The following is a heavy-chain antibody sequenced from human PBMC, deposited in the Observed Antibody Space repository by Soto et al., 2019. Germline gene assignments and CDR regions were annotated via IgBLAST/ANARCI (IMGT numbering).Heavy chain of an antibody. Sequence: GGSLRLSCAASGFTFSSYAMHWVRQAPGKGLEWVAVISYDGSNKYYADSVKGRFTISRDNSKNTLYLQMNSLRAEDTAVYYCAGDSRGSGYDYYYYGMDVWGQGTTVTVSS. CDR2: ISYDGSNK. D-gene: IGHD5-12*01. V-gene: IGHV3-30*04. CDR1: GFTFSSYA. CDR3: AGDSRGSGYDYYYYGMDV. J-gene: IGHJ6*02.